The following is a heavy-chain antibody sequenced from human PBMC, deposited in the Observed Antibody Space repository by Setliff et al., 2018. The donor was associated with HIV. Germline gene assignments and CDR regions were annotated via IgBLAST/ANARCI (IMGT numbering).Heavy chain of an antibody. CDR2: IYYSGTT. Sequence: LSLTCTVSGGSVSSGSYYWSWIRQPAGKGLEWIGYIYYSGTTNYNPSLKSRVTISVDTSKNQFSLKLSSVTAADTAVYYCARVRMVHYFDYWGQGTLVTVSS. D-gene: IGHD2-8*01. CDR1: GGSVSSGSYY. V-gene: IGHV4-61*10. CDR3: ARVRMVHYFDY. J-gene: IGHJ4*02.